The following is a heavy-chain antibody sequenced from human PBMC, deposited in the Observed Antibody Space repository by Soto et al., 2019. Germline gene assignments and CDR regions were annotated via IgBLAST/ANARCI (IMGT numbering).Heavy chain of an antibody. CDR3: ATPIIQLTDY. CDR1: GYSFSSYW. Sequence: GESLKISCKGSGYSFSSYWIGWVRQMPGKGLEWMGIIYPVDSDTRYSPSFQGQVTISADKSISTAYLQWSSLKASDTARYYCATPIIQLTDYWGQGTLVTVSS. CDR2: IYPVDSDT. D-gene: IGHD5-18*01. V-gene: IGHV5-51*01. J-gene: IGHJ4*02.